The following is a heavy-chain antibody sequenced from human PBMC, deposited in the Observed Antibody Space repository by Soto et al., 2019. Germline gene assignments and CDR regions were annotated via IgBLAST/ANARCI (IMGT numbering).Heavy chain of an antibody. Sequence: PSETLSLTCTVSGGSISGYYWSWIRQPPGKGLEWIGYIYYSGSTNYNPSLKSRVTISVDTSKNQFSLKLSSVTAADTAVYYCARDGGMTTVTTFEENDAFDIWGQGTMVTVSS. V-gene: IGHV4-59*01. J-gene: IGHJ3*02. CDR1: GGSISGYY. CDR2: IYYSGST. D-gene: IGHD4-17*01. CDR3: ARDGGMTTVTTFEENDAFDI.